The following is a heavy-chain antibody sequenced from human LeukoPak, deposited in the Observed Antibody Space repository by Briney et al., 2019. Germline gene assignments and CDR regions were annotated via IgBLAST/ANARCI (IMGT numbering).Heavy chain of an antibody. V-gene: IGHV3-33*01. D-gene: IGHD3-10*01. CDR1: GFTFSSYG. J-gene: IGHJ6*02. Sequence: PGGSLRLSCAASGFTFSSYGMHWVRQAPGKGLERVAVIWYDGSNKYYADSVKGRFTISRDNSKNTLYLQMNSLRAEDTAVYYCARRQNYYGSGSSGGMDVWGQGTTVTISS. CDR2: IWYDGSNK. CDR3: ARRQNYYGSGSSGGMDV.